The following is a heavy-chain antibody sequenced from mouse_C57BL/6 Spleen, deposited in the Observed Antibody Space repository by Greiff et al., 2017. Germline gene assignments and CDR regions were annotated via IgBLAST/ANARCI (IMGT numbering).Heavy chain of an antibody. CDR3: TRWGIIYSLDY. CDR2: IDPETGGT. D-gene: IGHD1-1*01. J-gene: IGHJ2*01. V-gene: IGHV1-15*01. CDR1: GYTFTDYE. Sequence: VQLQQSGAELVRPGASVTLSCKASGYTFTDYEMHWVKQTPVHGLEWIGAIDPETGGTAYNQKFKGKAILTADKSSSTAYMELRSLTSEDSAVYYCTRWGIIYSLDYLGQGTTLTVSS.